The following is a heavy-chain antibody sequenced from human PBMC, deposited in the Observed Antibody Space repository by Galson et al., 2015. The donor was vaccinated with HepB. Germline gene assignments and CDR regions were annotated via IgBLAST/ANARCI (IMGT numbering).Heavy chain of an antibody. CDR3: ASLGMGASTGSDY. J-gene: IGHJ4*02. D-gene: IGHD1-14*01. CDR2: IKSDGSST. V-gene: IGHV3-74*01. CDR1: GFTFSSYW. Sequence: SLRLSCAASGFTFSSYWMHWVRQAPGKGLVWVSRIKSDGSSTRYADSVKGRFTISRDNAKNTLYLQMNSLRAEDTAVYYCASLGMGASTGSDYWGQGTLVTVSS.